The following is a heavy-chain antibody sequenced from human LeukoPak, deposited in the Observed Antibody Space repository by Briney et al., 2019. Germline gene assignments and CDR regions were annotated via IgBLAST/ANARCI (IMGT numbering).Heavy chain of an antibody. D-gene: IGHD3-22*01. J-gene: IGHJ4*02. CDR1: GFTFSSYA. CDR3: ARGTMIVVVITYFDY. Sequence: GGSLTLSCAASGFTFSSYAMHWVRQAPGKGLEWVAVISYDGSNKYYADSVKGRFTISRDNSKNTLYLQMNSLRAEDTAVYYCARGTMIVVVITYFDYWGQGTLVTVSS. CDR2: ISYDGSNK. V-gene: IGHV3-30-3*01.